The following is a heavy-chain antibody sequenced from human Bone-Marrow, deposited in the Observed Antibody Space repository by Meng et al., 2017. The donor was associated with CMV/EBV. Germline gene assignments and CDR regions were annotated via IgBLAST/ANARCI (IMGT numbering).Heavy chain of an antibody. CDR3: ARDVRGRTGDS. CDR1: GDSISSDAYY. Sequence: SETLSLTCTVSGDSISSDAYYWTWIRQPPGKGLEWIGYIYYTGSTYYNPFLRSRVIMSVDTSKNQFSLTLRSVTPADTAVYYCARDVRGRTGDSWGQGTLVTVSS. CDR2: IYYTGST. J-gene: IGHJ4*02. D-gene: IGHD7-27*01. V-gene: IGHV4-30-4*08.